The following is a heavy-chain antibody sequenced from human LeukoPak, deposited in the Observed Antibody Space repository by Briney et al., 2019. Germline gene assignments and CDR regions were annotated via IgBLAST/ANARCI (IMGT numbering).Heavy chain of an antibody. J-gene: IGHJ4*02. D-gene: IGHD2-15*01. CDR3: ARGAPGSYCSGGSCPYFDY. V-gene: IGHV1-8*01. CDR2: MNPNSGNT. Sequence: ASVKVSCKASGYTFTSYDINWVRQATGQGLEWMGWMNPNSGNTGYAQKFQGRVTVTRNTSISTAYMELTRLRSEDTAVYYCARGAPGSYCSGGSCPYFDYWGQGTLATVSS. CDR1: GYTFTSYD.